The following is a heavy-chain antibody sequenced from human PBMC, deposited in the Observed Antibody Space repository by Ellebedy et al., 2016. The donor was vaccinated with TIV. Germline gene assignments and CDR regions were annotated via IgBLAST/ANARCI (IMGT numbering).Heavy chain of an antibody. D-gene: IGHD5-12*01. V-gene: IGHV3-74*01. CDR1: GFTFSRHW. CDR3: ARDGDHHVDLDN. Sequence: GESLKISCAASGFTFSRHWMHWIRKAPGKGLEWVSRIDSDGHTTRYADLVEGRFTISRDNAKNTLYLQINSLRTKDTALYYCARDGDHHVDLDNWGHGTLVTVSS. J-gene: IGHJ4*01. CDR2: IDSDGHTT.